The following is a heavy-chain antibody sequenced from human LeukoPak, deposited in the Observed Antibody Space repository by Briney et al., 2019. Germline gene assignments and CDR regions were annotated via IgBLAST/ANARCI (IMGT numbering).Heavy chain of an antibody. V-gene: IGHV3-23*01. Sequence: GGSLRLSCAASGFTFSSYAMSWVRQAPGKGLEWDSAISGSGGSTYYADSVKGRFTISRDNSKNTLYLQMNSLRAEDTAVYYCAKGYSSGWYLGHWGQGTLVTVSS. CDR2: ISGSGGST. CDR1: GFTFSSYA. D-gene: IGHD6-19*01. J-gene: IGHJ4*02. CDR3: AKGYSSGWYLGH.